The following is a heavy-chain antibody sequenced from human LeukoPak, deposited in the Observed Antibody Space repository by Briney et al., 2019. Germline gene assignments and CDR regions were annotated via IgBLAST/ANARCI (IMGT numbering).Heavy chain of an antibody. CDR1: GYTLIHYH. V-gene: IGHV1-69-2*01. Sequence: GATVKISCKASGYTLIHYHMHWVRQAPGKAPECMGRVDPEDGKTIYAERFRDRVTITADRSTDTVYLEVTSLRSDDTAVYFCATVAMLSTSFYFDHWGQGTLVTVSS. J-gene: IGHJ4*02. D-gene: IGHD2-8*01. CDR3: ATVAMLSTSFYFDH. CDR2: VDPEDGKT.